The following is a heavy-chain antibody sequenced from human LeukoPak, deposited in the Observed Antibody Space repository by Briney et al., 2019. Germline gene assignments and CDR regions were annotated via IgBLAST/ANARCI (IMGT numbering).Heavy chain of an antibody. CDR2: IYYSGST. CDR1: GGSFSGYY. CDR3: ARGRVRYGC. Sequence: PSETLSLTCAVYGGSFSGYYWSWIRQPPGKGLEWIGYIYYSGSTNYNPSLKSRVTISVDTSKNQFSLKLSPVTAADTAVYYCARGRVRYGCWGQGTLVTVSS. J-gene: IGHJ4*02. V-gene: IGHV4-59*12. D-gene: IGHD3-10*01.